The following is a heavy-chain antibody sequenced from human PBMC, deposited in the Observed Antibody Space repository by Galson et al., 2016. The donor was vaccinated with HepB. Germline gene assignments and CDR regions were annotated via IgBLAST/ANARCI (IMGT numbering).Heavy chain of an antibody. D-gene: IGHD3-10*01. CDR3: ARKGGIYSPWGY. CDR2: IKQDGNEK. V-gene: IGHV3-7*03. J-gene: IGHJ4*02. CDR1: GFTVSSDY. Sequence: SLRLSCAASGFTVSSDYMNWVRQAPGKGLEWVANIKQDGNEKYCVDSVKGRFTISRDNAKDSMYLQMNSLRAEDTAVYYCARKGGIYSPWGYWGQGTLVTVSS.